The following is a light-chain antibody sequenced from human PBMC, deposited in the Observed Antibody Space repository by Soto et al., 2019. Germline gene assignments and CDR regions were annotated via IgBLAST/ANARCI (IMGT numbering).Light chain of an antibody. CDR2: EVS. V-gene: IGLV2-18*02. CDR1: NSDVGSYDR. Sequence: QSALTQPPSVSGSPGQSVTISCTGTNSDVGSYDRVSWYQQPPGTAPKLLMYEVSNRPSGVPHRFAGSKSGNTASLTISGLQAEDEADYYCSSFTSKSTLIFGGGTKLTVL. CDR3: SSFTSKSTLI. J-gene: IGLJ2*01.